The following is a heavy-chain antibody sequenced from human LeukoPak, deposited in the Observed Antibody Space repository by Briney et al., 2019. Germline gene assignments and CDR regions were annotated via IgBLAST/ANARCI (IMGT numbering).Heavy chain of an antibody. J-gene: IGHJ4*02. Sequence: PGGSLRLSCAASGFNFSSYSLNWVRQAPGKGLEWVSFISSSSITIYYADSVKGRFTISRDNAEKSLYLQMNSLRAEDTAVYYCARDRGGSYSAIDYWGQGTLVTVSS. D-gene: IGHD2-15*01. CDR3: ARDRGGSYSAIDY. CDR1: GFNFSSYS. CDR2: ISSSSITI. V-gene: IGHV3-48*04.